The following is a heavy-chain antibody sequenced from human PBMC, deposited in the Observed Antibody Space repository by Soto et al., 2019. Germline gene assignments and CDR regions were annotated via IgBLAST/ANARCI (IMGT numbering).Heavy chain of an antibody. CDR2: INPSGGST. J-gene: IGHJ4*02. CDR3: AGNYYDSSGYYIINYYFDY. V-gene: IGHV1-46*01. Sequence: ASVKVSCKASGYTFTSYYMHWVRQAPGQGLEWMGIINPSGGSTSYAQKFQGRVTMTRDTSTSTVYTELSSLRSEDTAVYYCAGNYYDSSGYYIINYYFDYWGQGTLVTVSS. D-gene: IGHD3-22*01. CDR1: GYTFTSYY.